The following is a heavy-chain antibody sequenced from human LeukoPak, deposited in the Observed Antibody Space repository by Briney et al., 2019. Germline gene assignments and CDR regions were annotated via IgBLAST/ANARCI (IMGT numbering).Heavy chain of an antibody. Sequence: QTGGSLRLSCVASGLIFGDCWMSWVRQAPVKGLEWVANIKQDGSEKYYVDSVKGRFTISRDNAKNSVYLQMNSLRADDTAVYYCARTSGSYYGSAEYFQHWGQGTLVTVSS. CDR3: ARTSGSYYGSAEYFQH. D-gene: IGHD1-26*01. V-gene: IGHV3-7*01. CDR1: GLIFGDCW. CDR2: IKQDGSEK. J-gene: IGHJ1*01.